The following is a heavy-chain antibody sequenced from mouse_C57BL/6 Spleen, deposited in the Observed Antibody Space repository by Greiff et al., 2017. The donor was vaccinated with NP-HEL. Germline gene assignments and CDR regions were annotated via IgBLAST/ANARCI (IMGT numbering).Heavy chain of an antibody. CDR2: IYPGSGNT. CDR3: ARGFYYDYDGTGLDY. CDR1: GYSFTSYY. V-gene: IGHV1-66*01. D-gene: IGHD2-4*01. Sequence: QVQLQQSGPELVKPGASVKISCKASGYSFTSYYIHWVKQRPGQGLEWIGWIYPGSGNTKYNEKFKGKATLTADTSSSTAYMQLSSLTSEDSAVYYCARGFYYDYDGTGLDYWGQGTTLTVSS. J-gene: IGHJ2*01.